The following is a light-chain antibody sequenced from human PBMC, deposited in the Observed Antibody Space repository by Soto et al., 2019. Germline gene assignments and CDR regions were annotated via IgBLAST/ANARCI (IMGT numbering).Light chain of an antibody. J-gene: IGLJ3*02. CDR2: VNSDGSH. CDR3: QTWGTGIWV. CDR1: SGHSNYA. V-gene: IGLV4-69*01. Sequence: QPVLTQSPSASASLGASVKLTCTLSSGHSNYAIAWHQQQPGKGPRYLMKVNSDGSHSKGDGIPDRFSGSISGAERYLTISSLQSEDEADYYCQTWGTGIWVFGGGTQLTVL.